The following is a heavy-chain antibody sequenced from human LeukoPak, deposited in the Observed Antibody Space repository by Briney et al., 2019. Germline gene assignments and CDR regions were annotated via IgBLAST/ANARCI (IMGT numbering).Heavy chain of an antibody. D-gene: IGHD3-22*01. V-gene: IGHV3-11*01. CDR1: GFTFSDYY. CDR3: ARDLARTYCYDSSGYYMTHCFDY. Sequence: GGSLRLSCAASGFTFSDYYMSWIRQAPGKGLEWVSYISSSGSTIYYADSVKGRFTISRDNAKNSLYLQMNSLRAEDTAVYYCARDLARTYCYDSSGYYMTHCFDYWGQGTQVTVSS. J-gene: IGHJ4*02. CDR2: ISSSGSTI.